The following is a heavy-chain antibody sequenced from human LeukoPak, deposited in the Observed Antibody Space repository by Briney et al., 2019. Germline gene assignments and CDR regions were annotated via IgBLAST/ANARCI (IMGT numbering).Heavy chain of an antibody. D-gene: IGHD3-22*01. CDR2: ISSSGSTI. J-gene: IGHJ4*02. V-gene: IGHV3-11*01. Sequence: PGGSLRLSCAASGFTFSDYYMSWIRQAPGKGLEWVSYISSSGSTIYYADSVKGRFTIPRDNAKNSLYLQMNSLRAEDTAVYYCARVTMIVVVITARIFDYWGQGTLVTVSS. CDR3: ARVTMIVVVITARIFDY. CDR1: GFTFSDYY.